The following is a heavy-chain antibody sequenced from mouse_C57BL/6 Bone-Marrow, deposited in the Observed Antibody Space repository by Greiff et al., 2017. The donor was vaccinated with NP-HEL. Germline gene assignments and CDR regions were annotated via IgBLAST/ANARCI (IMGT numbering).Heavy chain of an antibody. J-gene: IGHJ2*01. CDR2: IYPRSGNT. Sequence: QLQQSGAELARPGASVKLSCKASGYTFTSYGISWVKQRTGQGLEWIGEIYPRSGNTYYNEKFKGKATLTADKSSSTAYMELRSLTSEDSAVYFCARLSSGPFDYWGQGTTLTVSS. V-gene: IGHV1-81*01. CDR1: GYTFTSYG. D-gene: IGHD3-2*02. CDR3: ARLSSGPFDY.